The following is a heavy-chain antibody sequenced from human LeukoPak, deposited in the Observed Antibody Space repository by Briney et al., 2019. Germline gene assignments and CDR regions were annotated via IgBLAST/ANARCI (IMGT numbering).Heavy chain of an antibody. V-gene: IGHV5-51*01. Sequence: GESLKISCEVSGYSFTSYWIAWVRQKPGKGLEWMGIIYPGDSDTRYSPSFQGQVTISADKSISTAYLQWSSLKASDTAMYYCARREGGGPSGLRYDDWGQGTLVTVSS. J-gene: IGHJ4*02. D-gene: IGHD3-16*01. CDR2: IYPGDSDT. CDR3: ARREGGGPSGLRYDD. CDR1: GYSFTSYW.